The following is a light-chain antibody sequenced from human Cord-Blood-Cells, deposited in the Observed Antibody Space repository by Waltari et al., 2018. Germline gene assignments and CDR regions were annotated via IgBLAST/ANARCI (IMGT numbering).Light chain of an antibody. CDR2: DVS. V-gene: IGLV2-14*01. CDR3: SSYTSSSTV. J-gene: IGLJ2*01. CDR1: RSDVGGFNY. Sequence: QSALTQPASVSGSPGPSITLSCTGTRSDVGGFNYVSWYQQHPGKAPKLMIYDVSNRPSGVSNRFSGSKSGNTASLTISGLQAEDEADYYCSSYTSSSTVFGGGTKLTVL.